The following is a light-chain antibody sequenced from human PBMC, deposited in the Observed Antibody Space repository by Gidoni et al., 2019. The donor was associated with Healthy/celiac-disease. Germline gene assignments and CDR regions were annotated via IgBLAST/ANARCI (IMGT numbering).Light chain of an antibody. CDR1: QSVSSN. Sequence: EIVMTQSPATLSVSPGERATLSCRASQSVSSNLAWYQQKPGQAPRLLIYRASTRATGIPARFIGSGSGTEFTLPISSLQSEDFAVYYCQQYNNWSITFGGGTKVEIK. CDR2: RAS. V-gene: IGKV3-15*01. J-gene: IGKJ4*01. CDR3: QQYNNWSIT.